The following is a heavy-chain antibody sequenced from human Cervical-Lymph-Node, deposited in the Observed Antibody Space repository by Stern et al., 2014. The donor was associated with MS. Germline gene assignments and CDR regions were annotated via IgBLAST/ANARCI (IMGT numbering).Heavy chain of an antibody. D-gene: IGHD3-10*01. V-gene: IGHV3-11*01. Sequence: VQLVESRGGLVKPGGSLRLSCAASGFSFRNYDMSWIRQAPGTGLEWVSYLRSSGDHIDYADSVNGRFTISRDNGKNSMYLQMTSLRADDTAIYYCVRADGSTDDYWGQGTLVTVSS. CDR3: VRADGSTDDY. J-gene: IGHJ4*02. CDR1: GFSFRNYD. CDR2: LRSSGDHI.